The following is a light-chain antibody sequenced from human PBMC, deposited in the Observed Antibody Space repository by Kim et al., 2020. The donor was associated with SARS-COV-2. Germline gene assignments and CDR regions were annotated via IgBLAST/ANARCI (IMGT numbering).Light chain of an antibody. Sequence: SITIPCTGTSSDVGGYNYVSWYQQHPGKAPKLMIYDVSNRPSGVSNRFSGSKSGNTASLTISGLQAEDEADYYCSSYTSSSTLEGVFGGGTQLTVL. V-gene: IGLV2-14*03. CDR3: SSYTSSSTLEGV. CDR2: DVS. CDR1: SSDVGGYNY. J-gene: IGLJ2*01.